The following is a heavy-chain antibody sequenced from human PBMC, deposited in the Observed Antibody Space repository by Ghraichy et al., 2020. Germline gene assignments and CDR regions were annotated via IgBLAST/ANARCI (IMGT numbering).Heavy chain of an antibody. CDR3: ALGGPLFGVVTDYYYYGMDV. Sequence: ASVKVSCKASGYTFTSYGISWVRQAPGQGLEWMGWIGAYNGNTNYAQKLQGRVTMTTDTSTSTAYMELRSLRSDDTAVYYCALGGPLFGVVTDYYYYGMDVWGQGTTVTVSS. CDR1: GYTFTSYG. D-gene: IGHD3-3*01. J-gene: IGHJ6*02. CDR2: IGAYNGNT. V-gene: IGHV1-18*01.